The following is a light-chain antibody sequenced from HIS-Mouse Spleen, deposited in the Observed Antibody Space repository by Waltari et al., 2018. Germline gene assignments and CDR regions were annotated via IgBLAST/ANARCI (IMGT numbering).Light chain of an antibody. CDR1: QSISSW. Sequence: DIQMTKSPSTLSASVGDRVTITCRASQSISSWLAWYQQKPGKAPKLLIYKASSLESGVPSRFSGSGSGTEFTLTISSLQPDDFATYYCQLGFTFGQGTKLEIK. J-gene: IGKJ2*01. CDR2: KAS. V-gene: IGKV1-5*03. CDR3: QLGFT.